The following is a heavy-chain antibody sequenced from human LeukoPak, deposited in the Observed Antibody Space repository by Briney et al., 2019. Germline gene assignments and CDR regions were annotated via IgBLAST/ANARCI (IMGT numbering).Heavy chain of an antibody. J-gene: IGHJ6*03. V-gene: IGHV3-30*03. CDR2: ISPDGSGK. CDR3: ARGYDSNLDYYYYMDV. Sequence: HPGGSLRLSCVISGFTFSMYGMHWVRQAPGKGLEWVAVISPDGSGKNYVDSVEGRFTISRDNSKSTLYVQMNSLRAEDTAVYFCARGYDSNLDYYYYMDVWGKGTTVTVSS. D-gene: IGHD3-16*01. CDR1: GFTFSMYG.